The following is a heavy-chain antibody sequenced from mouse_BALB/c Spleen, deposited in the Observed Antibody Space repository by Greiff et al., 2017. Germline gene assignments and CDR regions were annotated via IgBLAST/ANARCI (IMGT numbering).Heavy chain of an antibody. CDR3: ASYYYGAY. Sequence: VQLQQSGAELVKPGASVKLSCTASGFNIKDTYMHWVKQRPEQGLEWIGRIDPANGNTKYDPKFQGKATITADTSSNTAYLQLSSMTSEDTAVYYCASYYYGAYWGQGTLVTVSA. CDR2: IDPANGNT. CDR1: GFNIKDTY. D-gene: IGHD1-1*01. V-gene: IGHV14-3*02. J-gene: IGHJ3*01.